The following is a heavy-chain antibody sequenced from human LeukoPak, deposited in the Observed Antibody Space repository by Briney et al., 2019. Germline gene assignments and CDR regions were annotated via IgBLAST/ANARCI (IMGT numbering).Heavy chain of an antibody. CDR1: GGSISNYY. Sequence: SETLSLTCTVSGGSISNYYWSWIRQPPGKGLEWIGYIYYSGSTNYNPSLKGRVTISLDTSKNQFSLKLSSMTAADTAVYYCARGQWLATQPDSWGQGTLVTVSS. D-gene: IGHD6-19*01. CDR3: ARGQWLATQPDS. V-gene: IGHV4-59*01. J-gene: IGHJ5*01. CDR2: IYYSGST.